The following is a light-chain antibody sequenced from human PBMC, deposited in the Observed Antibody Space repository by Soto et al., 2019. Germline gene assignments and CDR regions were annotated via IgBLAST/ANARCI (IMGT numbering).Light chain of an antibody. J-gene: IGKJ4*01. Sequence: DLPMTQSPSSLSASVGDRVTITCQASQDITSDLHWYQQKPGKAPKLLIYDASTLEMGVPSRFSGSGSGTDFTFTINSLQPEDFATYYCQQYADLPLTFGGGTKVEI. CDR1: QDITSD. CDR2: DAS. V-gene: IGKV1-33*01. CDR3: QQYADLPLT.